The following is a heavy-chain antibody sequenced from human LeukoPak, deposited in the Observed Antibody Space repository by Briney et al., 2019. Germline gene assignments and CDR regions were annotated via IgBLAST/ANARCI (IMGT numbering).Heavy chain of an antibody. V-gene: IGHV4-39*01. CDR2: IFYSGST. CDR1: GGSISSNSYY. Sequence: SETLSLTRTVSGGSISSNSYYWGWIRQPPGKGLEWIGSIFYSGSTYYNPSLKSRVTISVDTSKNQFSLKLSSVTAADTAVYYCASYSSSWGASDYWGQGTLVTVSS. J-gene: IGHJ4*02. D-gene: IGHD6-6*01. CDR3: ASYSSSWGASDY.